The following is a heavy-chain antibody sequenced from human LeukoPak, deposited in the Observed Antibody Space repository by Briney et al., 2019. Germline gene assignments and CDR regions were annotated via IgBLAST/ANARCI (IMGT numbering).Heavy chain of an antibody. Sequence: SETLSLTCAVSGYSISSGYYCGWIRQPPGKGLEWIGSIYHSGSTYYNPSLKSRVTISVDTSKNQFSLQLSSVTAADTAMYYCARHLSVAGGWYHYWGQGTLVTVSS. J-gene: IGHJ4*02. CDR2: IYHSGST. V-gene: IGHV4-38-2*01. CDR1: GYSISSGYY. D-gene: IGHD6-19*01. CDR3: ARHLSVAGGWYHY.